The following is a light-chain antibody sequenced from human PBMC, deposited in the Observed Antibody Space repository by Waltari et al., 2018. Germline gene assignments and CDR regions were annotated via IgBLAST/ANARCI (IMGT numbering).Light chain of an antibody. CDR1: ESVRTN. J-gene: IGKJ2*01. Sequence: EIIMTQSPVPLSVSPGERATLSCRASESVRTNLAWYQQKPGQAPRLLIHGASTRATGIPARFSGSGSGTDFTLTISSLQSEDFAVYYCQQYNKWPPMYTFGQGTKLEIK. CDR2: GAS. V-gene: IGKV3D-15*01. CDR3: QQYNKWPPMYT.